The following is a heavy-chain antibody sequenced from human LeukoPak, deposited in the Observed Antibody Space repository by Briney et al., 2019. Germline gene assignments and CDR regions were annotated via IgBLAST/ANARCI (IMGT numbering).Heavy chain of an antibody. V-gene: IGHV3-21*01. D-gene: IGHD6-6*01. CDR1: GFTLSSYS. CDR3: ARVGIEYSSSSPLDY. Sequence: KPGGSLRLSCAASGFTLSSYSMNWVRQAPGKGLEWVSSISSSSSYIYYADSVKGRFTISRDNAKNSLYLQMNSLRAEDTAVYYCARVGIEYSSSSPLDYWGQGTLVTVSS. J-gene: IGHJ4*02. CDR2: ISSSSSYI.